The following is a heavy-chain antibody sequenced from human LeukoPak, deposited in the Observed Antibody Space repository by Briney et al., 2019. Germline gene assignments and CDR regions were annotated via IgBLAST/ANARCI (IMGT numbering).Heavy chain of an antibody. V-gene: IGHV4-34*01. CDR3: ASRPGYSSSWYWFDP. D-gene: IGHD6-13*01. Sequence: PSETLSLTCAVYGGSFSGYYWSWIRQPPGKGLEWIGEIHHSGSTNYNPSLKSRVTISVDTSKNQLSLKLSSVTAADTAVYYCASRPGYSSSWYWFDPWGQGTLVTVSS. J-gene: IGHJ5*02. CDR1: GGSFSGYY. CDR2: IHHSGST.